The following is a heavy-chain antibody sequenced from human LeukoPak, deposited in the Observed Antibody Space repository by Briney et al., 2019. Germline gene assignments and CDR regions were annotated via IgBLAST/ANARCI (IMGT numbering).Heavy chain of an antibody. D-gene: IGHD3-3*01. J-gene: IGHJ6*03. Sequence: PSETLSLTCTVSGGSISSGSYYWSWIRQPAGKGLEWIGRIYTSGSTNYSPSLKSRVTISVDTSKNQFSLKLSSVTAADTAVYYCARGIGWYDFWSGYSADYYYYYMDVWGKGTTVTVSS. V-gene: IGHV4-61*02. CDR2: IYTSGST. CDR1: GGSISSGSYY. CDR3: ARGIGWYDFWSGYSADYYYYYMDV.